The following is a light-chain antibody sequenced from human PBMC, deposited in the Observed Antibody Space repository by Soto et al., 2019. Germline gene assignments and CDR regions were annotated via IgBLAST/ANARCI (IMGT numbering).Light chain of an antibody. CDR2: DVT. CDR1: SSDIGAYNF. CDR3: RSNSTSNNPGGV. Sequence: QSVLTQPASVSGSPGQSITISCTGTSSDIGAYNFVSWYQLHPDTAPKLMIYDVTNRPSGVSDRFSGAKAGNTASLTISGIQAQDEAEYYYRSNSTSNNPGGVFGGGTKLTVL. J-gene: IGLJ2*01. V-gene: IGLV2-14*01.